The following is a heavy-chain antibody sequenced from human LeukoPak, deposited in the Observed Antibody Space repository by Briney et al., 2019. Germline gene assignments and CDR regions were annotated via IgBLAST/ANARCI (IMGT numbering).Heavy chain of an antibody. Sequence: GGSLRLSCAASGFTFSSYAMSWVRQAPGKGLEWVSAISGSGGSTYYADSVKGRFTISRDNSKNTLYLQMNSLRAEDTAVYYCAKVNSSSWTIYYFDYWGQGTLVTVSS. D-gene: IGHD6-13*01. J-gene: IGHJ4*02. CDR2: ISGSGGST. CDR1: GFTFSSYA. V-gene: IGHV3-23*01. CDR3: AKVNSSSWTIYYFDY.